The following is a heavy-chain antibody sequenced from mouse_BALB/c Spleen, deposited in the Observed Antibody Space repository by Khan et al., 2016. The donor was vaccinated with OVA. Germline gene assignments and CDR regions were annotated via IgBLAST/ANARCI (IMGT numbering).Heavy chain of an antibody. CDR2: VSVGSTTV. D-gene: IGHD1-1*01. J-gene: IGHJ2*01. CDR1: GFTFSSFG. Sequence: EVQLLETGGGLVQPGGSRKLSCAASGFTFSSFGMHWVRQAPEKGLEWVAYVSVGSTTVFYADTVKGRFTISRDNPKNTLFLQMTRLRSEDTAMYYCARGNYYGSSYVDFWGQGTTLTVSS. CDR3: ARGNYYGSSYVDF. V-gene: IGHV5-17*02.